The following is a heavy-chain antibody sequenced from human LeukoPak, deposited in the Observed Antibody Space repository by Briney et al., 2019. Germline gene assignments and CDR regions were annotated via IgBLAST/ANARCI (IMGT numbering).Heavy chain of an antibody. D-gene: IGHD1-26*01. CDR1: GGSFSGYY. V-gene: IGHV4-34*01. CDR3: AETNEAVGATYY. CDR2: INHSGST. Sequence: SETLSLTCAVYGGSFSGYYWSWIRQPPGKGLEWIGEINHSGSTNYNPSLKSRVTISVDTSKNQFSLKLSSVTAADTAVYYCAETNEAVGATYYWGQGTLVTVSS. J-gene: IGHJ4*02.